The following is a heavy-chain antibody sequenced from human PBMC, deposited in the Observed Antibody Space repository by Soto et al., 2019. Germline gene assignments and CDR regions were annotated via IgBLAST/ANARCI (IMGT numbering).Heavy chain of an antibody. CDR1: GGTSSSYT. CDR2: IIPILGIA. D-gene: IGHD3-10*01. J-gene: IGHJ6*03. V-gene: IGHV1-69*02. Sequence: SVRVSCKASGGTSSSYTISWVRHAPGQGLEWMGRIIPILGIANYAQKFQGRVTITADKSTSTAYMELSSLRSEDTAVYYCARAIWFGRDFHQEYYLDVWGKGTTVTVSS. CDR3: ARAIWFGRDFHQEYYLDV.